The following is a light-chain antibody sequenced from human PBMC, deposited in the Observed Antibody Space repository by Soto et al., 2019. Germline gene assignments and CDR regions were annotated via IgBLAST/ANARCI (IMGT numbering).Light chain of an antibody. J-gene: IGLJ2*01. V-gene: IGLV3-21*02. CDR1: NIGSKN. CDR3: QVWDSSSDHVV. CDR2: DDS. Sequence: SYDLTQPPSVSVAPGQTARITCGGNNIGSKNVHWYQQKPGQAPVLVVYDDSDRPSGIPERFSGSNSGNTATLTISRVEAGDEADYYCQVWDSSSDHVVFGGGTKVTVL.